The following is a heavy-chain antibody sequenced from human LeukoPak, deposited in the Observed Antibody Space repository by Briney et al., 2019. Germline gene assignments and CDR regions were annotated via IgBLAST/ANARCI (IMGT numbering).Heavy chain of an antibody. CDR1: GFTFSTYP. J-gene: IGHJ4*02. D-gene: IGHD3-16*01. CDR3: AKELILAEIGPAGFEY. V-gene: IGHV3-23*01. Sequence: GGSLRLSCAASGFTFSTYPMSWVRQTPGKGLQWVSAITNDGRVTYYADSVKGRFTVSGDNSKNALYLQLNSLRAEDTAVYYCAKELILAEIGPAGFEYWGQGTLVTVSS. CDR2: ITNDGRVT.